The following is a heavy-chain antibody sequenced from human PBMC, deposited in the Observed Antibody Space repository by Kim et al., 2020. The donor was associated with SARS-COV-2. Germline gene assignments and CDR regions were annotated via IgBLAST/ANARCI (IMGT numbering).Heavy chain of an antibody. CDR2: IYYSGST. Sequence: SETLSLTCTVSGGSISSYYWSWIRQPPGKGLEWIGYIYYSGSTNYNPSLKSRVTISVDTSKNQFSLKLSSVTAADTAVYYCARGYCSSTSCYRTVWFDP. V-gene: IGHV4-59*08. J-gene: IGHJ5*02. CDR1: GGSISSYY. CDR3: ARGYCSSTSCYRTVWFDP. D-gene: IGHD2-2*01.